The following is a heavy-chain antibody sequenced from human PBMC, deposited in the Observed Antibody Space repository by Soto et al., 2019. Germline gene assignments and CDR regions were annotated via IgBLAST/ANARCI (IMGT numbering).Heavy chain of an antibody. V-gene: IGHV4-30-4*01. CDR3: ASRHSSPCCDD. J-gene: IGHJ4*02. CDR2: IYYSGST. D-gene: IGHD6-13*01. CDR1: GGSISSGDYY. Sequence: TLSLTCTVSGGSISSGDYYWSWIRQPPGKGLEWIGSIYYSGSTYYNPSLKSRVTISVDTSKNQFSLKLNSVTAADTAVYYCASRHSSPCCDDWGQRSPVTVSS.